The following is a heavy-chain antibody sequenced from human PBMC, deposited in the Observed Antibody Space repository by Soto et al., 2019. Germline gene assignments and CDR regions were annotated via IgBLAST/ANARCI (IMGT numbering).Heavy chain of an antibody. J-gene: IGHJ6*03. CDR2: XSAYNGNT. V-gene: IGHV1-18*01. CDR3: XXXXXXXXXXXXXXXXXXXXXYMDV. CDR1: GYTFTSYG. Sequence: QVQLVQSGAEVKKPGASVKVSCKASGYTFTSYGISWVRQAPGQGXXRMGXXSAYNGNTNYAQKLQGRVTMTTDTXXXXXXXXXXXXXXXXXXXXXXXXXXXXXXXXXXXXXXXXXXXYMDVWGKGTTVTVSS.